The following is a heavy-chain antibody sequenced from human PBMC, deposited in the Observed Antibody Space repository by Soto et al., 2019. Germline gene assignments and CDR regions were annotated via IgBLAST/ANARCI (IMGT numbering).Heavy chain of an antibody. J-gene: IGHJ5*02. CDR3: ATKTVLAPAGGS. CDR2: IGGSSSTI. D-gene: IGHD2-2*01. V-gene: IGHV3-48*01. Sequence: EVQLVEAGGGLVQPGGSLRLSCAASGLSTYLMNWVRQARGQGLEWGSYIGGSSSTILYADSVKGRFTISRDNAKNSLYLNINSPRAEDTAVYYCATKTVLAPAGGSWGQGTLVTVSS. CDR1: GLSTYL.